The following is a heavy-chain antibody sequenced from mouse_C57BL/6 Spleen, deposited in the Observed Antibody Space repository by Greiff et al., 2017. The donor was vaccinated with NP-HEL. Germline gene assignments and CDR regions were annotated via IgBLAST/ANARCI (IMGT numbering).Heavy chain of an antibody. V-gene: IGHV1-82*01. CDR2: IYPGDGDT. CDR3: ASGVWLPFYWYFDV. D-gene: IGHD2-2*01. Sequence: QVQLQQSGPELVKPGASVKISCKASGYAFSSSWMNWVKQRPGKGLEWIGRIYPGDGDTNYNGKFKGKATLTADKSSSTAYMQLSSLTSEDSAVYFCASGVWLPFYWYFDVWGTGTTVTVSS. J-gene: IGHJ1*03. CDR1: GYAFSSSW.